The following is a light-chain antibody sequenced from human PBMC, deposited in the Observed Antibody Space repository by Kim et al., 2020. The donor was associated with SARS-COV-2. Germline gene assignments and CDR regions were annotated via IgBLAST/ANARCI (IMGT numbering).Light chain of an antibody. CDR2: GAS. CDR1: QSVSSYY. J-gene: IGKJ2*03. Sequence: LSPGERANPSCRASQSVSSYYLAWYQQKPGQPPRLLIYGASSRPTGIPDRLSGSGSGTDFSLTMSRRGPEDLAVYYCQQYGSSPYSLAEGPKREI. V-gene: IGKV3-20*01. CDR3: QQYGSSPYS.